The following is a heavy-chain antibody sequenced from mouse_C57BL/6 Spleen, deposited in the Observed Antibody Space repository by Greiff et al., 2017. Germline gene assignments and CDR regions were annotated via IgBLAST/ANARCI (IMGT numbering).Heavy chain of an antibody. CDR2: ISSGSSTI. CDR3: ARSQGYSRVYFDY. D-gene: IGHD2-3*01. V-gene: IGHV5-17*01. Sequence: EVMLVESGGGLVKPGGSLKLSCAASGFTFSDYGMHWVRQAPETGLEWVAYISSGSSTIYYADTVKGRFTISRDNAKNTLFLQMTSLSSEDTAMYYCARSQGYSRVYFDYWGQGTTLTVSS. J-gene: IGHJ2*01. CDR1: GFTFSDYG.